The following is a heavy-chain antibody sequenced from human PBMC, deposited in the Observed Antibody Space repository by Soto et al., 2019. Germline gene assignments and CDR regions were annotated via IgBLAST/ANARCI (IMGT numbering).Heavy chain of an antibody. Sequence: EVQLLESGGGLVQPGGSLRLSCAASGFTFSSYAINWVRQAPGKGLEWVSVISGSGGSTYYADSVKGRFTISRDNSKNTLYLQMNSLRGEDTAVYYCASRSSGWYLDYWGQGTLVTVSS. J-gene: IGHJ4*02. CDR3: ASRSSGWYLDY. CDR1: GFTFSSYA. V-gene: IGHV3-23*01. CDR2: ISGSGGST. D-gene: IGHD6-19*01.